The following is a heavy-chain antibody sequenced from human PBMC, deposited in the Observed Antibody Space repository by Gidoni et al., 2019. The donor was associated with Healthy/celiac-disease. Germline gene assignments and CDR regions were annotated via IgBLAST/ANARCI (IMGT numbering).Heavy chain of an antibody. J-gene: IGHJ4*02. V-gene: IGHV3-48*02. D-gene: IGHD3-22*01. CDR1: GFTCSSYS. CDR2: ISSSSSTL. CDR3: ASGWYYYDSSGYPY. Sequence: EVQRVESGGGWVQPGGYLRLSCAASGFTCSSYSMNWVRQAPGKGLGLVSYISSSSSTLYYADSVKGRFTISRDNAKNSLYLQMNSLRDEDTAVYYCASGWYYYDSSGYPYWGQGTLVTVSP.